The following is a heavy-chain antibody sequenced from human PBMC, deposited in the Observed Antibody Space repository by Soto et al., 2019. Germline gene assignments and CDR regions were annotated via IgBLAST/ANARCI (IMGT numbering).Heavy chain of an antibody. CDR2: ISAHNGNK. V-gene: IGHV1-18*01. Sequence: RLVQSGAEVKKPGASVKVSCKASGYRFSNYDISWVRQAPGQGLEWMAWISAHNGNKHYAEKFQGRVSTTTDTSTSTAYMEVRTLKTDDTAVYYCARGLLAYFGMDVWGQGTTVTVS. D-gene: IGHD1-26*01. J-gene: IGHJ6*02. CDR3: ARGLLAYFGMDV. CDR1: GYRFSNYD.